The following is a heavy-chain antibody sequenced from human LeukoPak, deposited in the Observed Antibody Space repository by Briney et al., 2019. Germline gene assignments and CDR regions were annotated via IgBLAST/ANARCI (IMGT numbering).Heavy chain of an antibody. CDR3: ARDGDWLLRALGMDV. J-gene: IGHJ6*02. V-gene: IGHV1-18*01. D-gene: IGHD3/OR15-3a*01. Sequence: GASVKVSCKASGYTFTSYGISWVRQAPGQGLEWMGWISAYNCNTNYAQKLQGRVTMTTDTSTSTAYMELRSLRSDDTAVYYCARDGDWLLRALGMDVWGQGTTVTVSS. CDR2: ISAYNCNT. CDR1: GYTFTSYG.